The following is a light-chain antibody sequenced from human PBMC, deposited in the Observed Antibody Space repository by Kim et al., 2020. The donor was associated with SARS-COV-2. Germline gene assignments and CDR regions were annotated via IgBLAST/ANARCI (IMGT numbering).Light chain of an antibody. CDR2: GNT. CDR3: QSYDNSLSGYV. J-gene: IGLJ1*01. Sequence: RVTISCTGRSFNVGAGYDVHWYQQLPGAAPKLLIYGNTNRPSGVPDRFSGSKSGTSASLVITGLQAEDEADYYCQSYDNSLSGYVFGSGTKVTVL. CDR1: SFNVGAGYD. V-gene: IGLV1-40*01.